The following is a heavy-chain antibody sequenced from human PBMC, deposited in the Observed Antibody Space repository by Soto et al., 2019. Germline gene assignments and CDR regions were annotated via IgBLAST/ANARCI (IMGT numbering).Heavy chain of an antibody. Sequence: GESLKISCKASGYSLTSYWINWVRRMPGKGLEWMGRIDPSGSYTYYSPSLQGHVIISADKSINTAYLQWSSLKASDTAMYYCAIQNWFDPWGQGTLVTVSS. D-gene: IGHD1-1*01. CDR3: AIQNWFDP. CDR2: IDPSGSYT. V-gene: IGHV5-10-1*01. J-gene: IGHJ5*02. CDR1: GYSLTSYW.